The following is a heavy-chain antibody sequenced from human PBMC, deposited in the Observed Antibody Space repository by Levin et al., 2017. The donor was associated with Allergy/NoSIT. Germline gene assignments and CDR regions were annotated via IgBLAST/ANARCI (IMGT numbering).Heavy chain of an antibody. D-gene: IGHD3-10*01. CDR2: ISYDGSNK. CDR3: AREGSGSAFDI. J-gene: IGHJ3*02. V-gene: IGHV3-30-3*01. CDR1: GFTFSSYP. Sequence: GGSLRLSCAASGFTFSSYPMHWVRQAPGKGLEWVAAISYDGSNKYYADSVKGRFTISRDNSKNTLYLQMNSLRAEDTAVYYCAREGSGSAFDIWGQGTMVTVSS.